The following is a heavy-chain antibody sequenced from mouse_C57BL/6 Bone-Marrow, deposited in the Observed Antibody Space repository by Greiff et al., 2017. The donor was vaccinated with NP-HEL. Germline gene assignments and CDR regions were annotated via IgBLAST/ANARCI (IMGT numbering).Heavy chain of an antibody. CDR1: GYTFTSYG. D-gene: IGHD2-2*01. CDR2: IYPRSGYT. J-gene: IGHJ3*01. CDR3: ARGGYAWFAY. V-gene: IGHV1-81*01. Sequence: QVQLQQSGAELARPGASVKLSCKASGYTFTSYGISWVKQRTGQGLEWIGEIYPRSGYTYYNEKFKGKATLTADKSSSTAYMELRSLTSEDSAVYFCARGGYAWFAYWGQGTLVTVSA.